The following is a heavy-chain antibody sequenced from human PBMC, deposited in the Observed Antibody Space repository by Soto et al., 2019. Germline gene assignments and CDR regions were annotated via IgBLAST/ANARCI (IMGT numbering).Heavy chain of an antibody. J-gene: IGHJ6*02. D-gene: IGHD6-13*01. CDR2: IYHSGST. V-gene: IGHV4-4*02. Sequence: PSETLSLTCAVSGGSISSSNWWSWVRQPPGKGLEWIGEIYHSGSTNYNPSLKSRVTISVDKSKNQFSLKLSSVTAADTAVYYCARSRGAAATYYYGMDVWGQGTTVTVSS. CDR1: GGSISSSNW. CDR3: ARSRGAAATYYYGMDV.